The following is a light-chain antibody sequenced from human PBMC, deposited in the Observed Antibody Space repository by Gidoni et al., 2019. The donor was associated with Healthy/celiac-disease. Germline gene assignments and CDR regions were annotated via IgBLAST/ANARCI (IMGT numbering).Light chain of an antibody. V-gene: IGKV1-8*01. J-gene: IGKJ2*01. CDR1: QGISSY. CDR3: QQYYSYPYT. Sequence: AIRMTHSTSSFSASTGDRVTITCRASQGISSYLAWYQQKPGKAPKLLIYAASTLQSGVPSRFSGSGSGTDFTLTISCLQSEDFATYYCQQYYSYPYTFGQGTKLEIK. CDR2: AAS.